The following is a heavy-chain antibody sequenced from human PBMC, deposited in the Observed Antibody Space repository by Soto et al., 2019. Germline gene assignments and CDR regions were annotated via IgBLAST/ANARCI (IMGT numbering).Heavy chain of an antibody. CDR2: IYYSGRT. CDR3: ARDSGYNPAFDY. V-gene: IGHV4-31*03. J-gene: IGHJ4*02. Sequence: PSETLSLTCTVSGGSISSGAYYWSWIRQHPGKGLEWIGYIYYSGRTYYNQSLKSRVTISVDTSKNHFSLKLSSVTAADTAVYYCARDSGYNPAFDYWGQGTLVTVSS. D-gene: IGHD5-12*01. CDR1: GGSISSGAYY.